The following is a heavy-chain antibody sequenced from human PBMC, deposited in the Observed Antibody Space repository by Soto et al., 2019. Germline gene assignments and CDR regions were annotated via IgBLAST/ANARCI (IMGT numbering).Heavy chain of an antibody. CDR2: IRGSGDGT. CDR1: KFIFSTYA. Sequence: VQVLESGGGSIQPGGSLSLSCTTSKFIFSTYAMTWVRQAPGEGLEWVSSIRGSGDGTSYADSVRGRFTISRDNSKNTMYLPMNSLRVEDTAVYYCTRDPNGDYIGAFDFWGQGMLVTVSS. J-gene: IGHJ3*01. D-gene: IGHD4-17*01. V-gene: IGHV3-23*01. CDR3: TRDPNGDYIGAFDF.